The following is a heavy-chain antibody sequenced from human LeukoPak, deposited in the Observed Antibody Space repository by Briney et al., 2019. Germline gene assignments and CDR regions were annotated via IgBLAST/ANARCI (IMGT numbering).Heavy chain of an antibody. CDR1: GFTISSYA. J-gene: IGHJ4*02. CDR2: FSSGAST. V-gene: IGHV3-23*01. Sequence: GGSLRLSCAASGFTISSYAMSWVRQAPGKGLEWVSSFSSGASTDYADSVKGRFTISRDNPKNTVHLQMNSLRAEDTAVYYCAKQRVSNGYYYFDYWGQGTLVTVSS. CDR3: AKQRVSNGYYYFDY. D-gene: IGHD3-22*01.